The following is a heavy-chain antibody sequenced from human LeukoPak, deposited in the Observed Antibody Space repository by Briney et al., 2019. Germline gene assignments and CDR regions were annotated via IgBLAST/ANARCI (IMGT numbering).Heavy chain of an antibody. J-gene: IGHJ4*02. CDR3: ASLGSSSRHTPRDY. V-gene: IGHV4-59*08. D-gene: IGHD6-13*01. Sequence: SSETLSLTCTVSGGSISSYYWSWIRQPPGKGLEGIGYIYYSGSTNYSPSLKSRVTISVDTSKNQFSLKLSSVTAADTAVYYCASLGSSSRHTPRDYWGQGTLVTVSS. CDR1: GGSISSYY. CDR2: IYYSGST.